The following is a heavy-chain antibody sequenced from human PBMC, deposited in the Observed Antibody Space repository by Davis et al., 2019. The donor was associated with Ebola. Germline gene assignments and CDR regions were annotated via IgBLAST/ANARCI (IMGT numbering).Heavy chain of an antibody. CDR2: IYYSGST. CDR1: GGSISSGYYY. Sequence: PSETLSLTCTVSGGSISSGYYYWSWIRQPPGKGLEWIGYIYYSGSTNYNPSLKSRVTISRDTSKNQFSLKLSSVTAADTAVYYCARGGHQHDRSGYWNFFGPWGQGTLVTVSS. J-gene: IGHJ5*02. CDR3: ARGGHQHDRSGYWNFFGP. V-gene: IGHV4-61*01. D-gene: IGHD3-22*01.